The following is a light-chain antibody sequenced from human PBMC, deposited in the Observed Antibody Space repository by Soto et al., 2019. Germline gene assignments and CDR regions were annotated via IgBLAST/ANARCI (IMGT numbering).Light chain of an antibody. CDR2: WAS. CDR1: QIVLYSSNNQNY. Sequence: DIVMTQSPDSLAVSLGERANINCKSSQIVLYSSNNQNYLAWYQQKPGQPPKLLIDWASTRESGVRDRFSGSGSGTDFTLTISSLQAEDVAVYYCQQYYTTPRTFGQWTKVEIK. CDR3: QQYYTTPRT. J-gene: IGKJ1*01. V-gene: IGKV4-1*01.